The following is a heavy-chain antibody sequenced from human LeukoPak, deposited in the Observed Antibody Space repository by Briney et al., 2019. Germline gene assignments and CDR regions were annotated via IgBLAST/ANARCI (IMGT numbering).Heavy chain of an antibody. Sequence: GRSLRLSCAASGFTFSSYGMHWVRQAPGKGLEWVAVIWYDGSNKYYADPVKGRFTISRDNSKNTLYLQMNSLRAEDTAVYYCARESQWLVSEYFQHWGQGTLVTVSS. CDR3: ARESQWLVSEYFQH. J-gene: IGHJ1*01. CDR1: GFTFSSYG. V-gene: IGHV3-33*01. CDR2: IWYDGSNK. D-gene: IGHD6-19*01.